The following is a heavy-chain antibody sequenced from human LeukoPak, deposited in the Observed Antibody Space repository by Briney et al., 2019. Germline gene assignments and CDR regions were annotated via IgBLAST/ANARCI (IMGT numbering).Heavy chain of an antibody. J-gene: IGHJ3*02. Sequence: PSETLSLTCTVSGGSISSSSYYWGWIRQPPGKGLEWIGSIYYSGSTYYNPSLKSRVTISVDTSKNQFSLKLSSVTAADTAVYYCASQKYDFWSGYYVVDAFDIWGQGTMVTVYS. CDR2: IYYSGST. V-gene: IGHV4-39*01. D-gene: IGHD3-3*01. CDR3: ASQKYDFWSGYYVVDAFDI. CDR1: GGSISSSSYY.